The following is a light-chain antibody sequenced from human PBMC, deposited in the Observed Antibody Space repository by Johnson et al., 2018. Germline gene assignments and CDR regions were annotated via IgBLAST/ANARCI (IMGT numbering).Light chain of an antibody. Sequence: QSVLTQPPSVSAAPGQKVTISCSGSSSNIGNNYVSWYQQLPGTAPKLLIYENNKRPSGIPDRFSGSKSGTSATLGITGLQTGDEADYYCGTCDSSLSAGNVFVTGTKVTVL. V-gene: IGLV1-51*02. CDR2: ENN. J-gene: IGLJ1*01. CDR1: SSNIGNNY. CDR3: GTCDSSLSAGNV.